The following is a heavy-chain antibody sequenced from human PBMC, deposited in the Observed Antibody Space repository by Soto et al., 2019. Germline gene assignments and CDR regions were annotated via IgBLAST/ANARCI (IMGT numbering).Heavy chain of an antibody. J-gene: IGHJ4*02. V-gene: IGHV3-30*18. D-gene: IGHD3-22*01. CDR1: GFTFSSYG. CDR2: ISYDGSNK. CDR3: ANSAYVSSGYYGR. Sequence: QVQLVESGGGVVQPGRSLRLSCAASGFTFSSYGMHLVRQATGKGLEWVAVISYDGSNKYYADSVKGRFTISRDKSKNTLYLQMNSLRSEDTAVYYCANSAYVSSGYYGRWGQGTLVTVSS.